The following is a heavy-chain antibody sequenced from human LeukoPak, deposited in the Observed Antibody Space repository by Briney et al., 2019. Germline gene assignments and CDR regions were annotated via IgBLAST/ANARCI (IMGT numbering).Heavy chain of an antibody. V-gene: IGHV7-4-1*02. CDR2: INTNTGNP. D-gene: IGHD2-2*01. J-gene: IGHJ3*02. CDR1: GYTFTNYA. Sequence: ASVKVSCKASGYTFTNYAMNWVRQAPGQGLEWMGWINTNTGNPTYALDFTGRFVFSLDTSVSTAYLQISSLKADDTAVYYCARDPMGYCSSTSCYPSAFDIWGQGTMVTVSS. CDR3: ARDPMGYCSSTSCYPSAFDI.